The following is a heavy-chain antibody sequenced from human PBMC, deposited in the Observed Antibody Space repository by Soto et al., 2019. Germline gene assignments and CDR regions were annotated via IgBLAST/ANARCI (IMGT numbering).Heavy chain of an antibody. V-gene: IGHV3-7*01. CDR1: GFTFNTYG. CDR2: IKQDGSEK. D-gene: IGHD2-2*01. Sequence: PGGSLRLSCTTSGFTFNTYGMHWVRQAPGKGLEWVANIKQDGSEKYYVDSVKGRFTISRDNAKNSLYLQMNSLRAEDTAVYYCARGYCSSSTCYRFGAFDIWGQGTMVTVSS. CDR3: ARGYCSSSTCYRFGAFDI. J-gene: IGHJ3*02.